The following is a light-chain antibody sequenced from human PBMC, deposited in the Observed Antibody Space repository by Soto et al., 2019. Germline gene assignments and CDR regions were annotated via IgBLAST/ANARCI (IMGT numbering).Light chain of an antibody. Sequence: QSVLTQSSSASASLGSSVKLTCTLSSVHSSYIIAWHQQQPGKAPRYLMKLEGSGSYNKGSGVPDRFSGYSSGADRYLTISNLQSEDEADYYCETWDSNTVVFGGGTKVTVL. CDR1: SVHSSYI. J-gene: IGLJ2*01. CDR2: LEGSGSY. CDR3: ETWDSNTVV. V-gene: IGLV4-60*03.